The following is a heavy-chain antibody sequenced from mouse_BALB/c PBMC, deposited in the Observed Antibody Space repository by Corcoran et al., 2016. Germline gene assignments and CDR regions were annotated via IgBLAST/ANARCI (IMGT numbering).Heavy chain of an antibody. CDR1: GYSFTDYI. V-gene: IGHV1-39*01. CDR2: INPYYGST. Sequence: EIQLQQTGPELVKPGASVKISCKASGYSFTDYIMLWVKQSHGKSLEWIGNINPYYGSTSYNLKFKGKATLTVDKSSSTAYMQLNSLTSEDSAVYYCARRGVSWYFDVWGAGTTVTVSS. CDR3: ARRGVSWYFDV. J-gene: IGHJ1*01.